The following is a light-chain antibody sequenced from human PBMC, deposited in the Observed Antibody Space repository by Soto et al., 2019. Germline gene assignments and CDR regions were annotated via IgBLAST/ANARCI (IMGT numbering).Light chain of an antibody. CDR1: QSISTW. J-gene: IGKJ5*01. V-gene: IGKV1-12*02. CDR3: QQGYSDPFT. Sequence: DIQMTQSPSSLSASVGDRVTITCRASQSISTWLAWYQQRPGAAPKILIDSASTLQTGVPSRFSGTGSGTDFTLTISSLQPTDFETYFCQQGYSDPFTFGQGTRLEIK. CDR2: SAS.